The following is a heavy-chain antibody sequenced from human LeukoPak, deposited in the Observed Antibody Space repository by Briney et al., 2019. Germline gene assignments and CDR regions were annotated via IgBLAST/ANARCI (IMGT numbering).Heavy chain of an antibody. CDR2: IGQDGSEI. V-gene: IGHV3-7*04. CDR3: ARGFWSFDY. Sequence: GGSLRLSCVASGFTFRTYWMTWVRQAPGKGLEWVANIGQDGSEIYYVDSVKGRFTISRDNAKNSLYLQLNSLRAEDTAVYYCARGFWSFDYWGQGTLVTVSS. CDR1: GFTFRTYW. D-gene: IGHD3-3*01. J-gene: IGHJ4*02.